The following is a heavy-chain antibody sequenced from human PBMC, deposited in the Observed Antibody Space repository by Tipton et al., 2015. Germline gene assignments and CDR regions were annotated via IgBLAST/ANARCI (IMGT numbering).Heavy chain of an antibody. J-gene: IGHJ5*02. CDR3: ARDPARYDILTGSTYNWFDP. Sequence: QLVQSGAEVKKPGASVKVSCKTAGYTFTSYGISWVRQAPGQGLEWMGWINPSSGGTNYVQKFRGRVSVTRDRSISTAYMELSSLRSDDTAIYYCARDPARYDILTGSTYNWFDPWGQGTLVTVSS. V-gene: IGHV1-2*02. CDR1: GYTFTSYG. D-gene: IGHD3-9*01. CDR2: INPSSGGT.